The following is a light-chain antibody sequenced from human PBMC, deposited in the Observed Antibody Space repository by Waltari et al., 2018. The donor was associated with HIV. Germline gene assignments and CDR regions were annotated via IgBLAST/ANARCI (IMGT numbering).Light chain of an antibody. V-gene: IGLV4-69*02. CDR3: QTWGTGIQV. CDR1: SGHTNYA. CDR2: LKRDGSH. J-gene: IGLJ3*02. Sequence: QLVLTQSPSASASLGASVKLTCTLSSGHTNYAIAWHQQHPEKGPRYLMTLKRDGSHSKGDGIPDRFSGSSSGAERYLIISSLQSEDEADYYCQTWGTGIQVVGGGTKVTVL.